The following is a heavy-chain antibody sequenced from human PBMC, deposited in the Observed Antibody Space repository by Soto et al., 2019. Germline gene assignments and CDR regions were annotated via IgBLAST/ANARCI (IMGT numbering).Heavy chain of an antibody. J-gene: IGHJ6*02. Sequence: GGSLRLSCAASGFTFSSYSMNWVRQAPGKGLEWVSYISSSSSTIYYADSVKGRFTISRDNAKNSLYLQMNSLRDEDTAVYYCARETDDSSGYPDYYYYGMDVWGQGTTVTVSS. V-gene: IGHV3-48*02. CDR2: ISSSSSTI. CDR1: GFTFSSYS. CDR3: ARETDDSSGYPDYYYYGMDV. D-gene: IGHD3-22*01.